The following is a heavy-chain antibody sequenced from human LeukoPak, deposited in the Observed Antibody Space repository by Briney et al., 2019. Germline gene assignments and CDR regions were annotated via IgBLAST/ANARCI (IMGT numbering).Heavy chain of an antibody. Sequence: PGWSLRLSCAASGFTFSSYAMSWVRQAPGKGLEWVSSISSSSSYIYYADSVKGRFTISRDNAKNSLYLQMNSLRAEDTAVYYCARISGRDAFDIWGQGTMVTVSS. CDR2: ISSSSSYI. V-gene: IGHV3-21*01. CDR1: GFTFSSYA. D-gene: IGHD2-15*01. J-gene: IGHJ3*02. CDR3: ARISGRDAFDI.